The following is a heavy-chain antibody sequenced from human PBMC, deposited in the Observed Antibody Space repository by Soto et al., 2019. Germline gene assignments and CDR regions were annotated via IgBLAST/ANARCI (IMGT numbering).Heavy chain of an antibody. J-gene: IGHJ4*02. CDR2: MNPNSGNT. CDR3: ATQYYYDSSGYFTAYY. D-gene: IGHD3-22*01. V-gene: IGHV1-8*01. Sequence: GASVKVSCKASGYTFTSYDINWVRQATGQGLEWMGWMNPNSGNTGYAQKFQGRVTMTRNTSISTAYMELSSLRSEDTAVYYCATQYYYDSSGYFTAYYWGQGTLVTVSS. CDR1: GYTFTSYD.